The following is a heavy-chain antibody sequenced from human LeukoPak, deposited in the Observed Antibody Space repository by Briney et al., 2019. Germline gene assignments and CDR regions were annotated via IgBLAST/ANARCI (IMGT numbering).Heavy chain of an antibody. CDR2: ISGSGDST. D-gene: IGHD6-13*01. CDR1: GFTFSGYA. V-gene: IGHV3-23*01. J-gene: IGHJ4*02. Sequence: GGSLRLSCAASGFTFSGYAMSWVRQAPGKGLEWVSAISGSGDSTYYGDSVKGRFTISRDNSKNTLYLQMNSLRAEDTAVYYCAKTRPLDSSSWSHGDYWGQGTLVTVSS. CDR3: AKTRPLDSSSWSHGDY.